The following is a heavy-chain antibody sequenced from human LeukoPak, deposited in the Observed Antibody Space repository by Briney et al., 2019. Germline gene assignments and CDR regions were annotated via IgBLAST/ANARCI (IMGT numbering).Heavy chain of an antibody. Sequence: ASVKVSCKASGYTFTSYGISWVRQAPGQGLEWMGWISAYNGNTNYAQKLQGRVTMTTDTSTSTAYLELRSLRSDDTAVYYCARDVYSIAAAGTFDYWGQGTLVTVSS. D-gene: IGHD6-13*01. CDR3: ARDVYSIAAAGTFDY. J-gene: IGHJ4*02. CDR1: GYTFTSYG. V-gene: IGHV1-18*01. CDR2: ISAYNGNT.